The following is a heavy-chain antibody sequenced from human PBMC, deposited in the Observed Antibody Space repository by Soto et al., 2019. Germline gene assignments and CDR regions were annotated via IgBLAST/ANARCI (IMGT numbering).Heavy chain of an antibody. Sequence: QVQLQESGPGLVKPSETLSLTCAVSGDSISSYYCMWIRQPPGKGLESIGYLYYGRSANYNPSRKSRVTLSVDTSTHQCSLTLSSMTAADTAVYYCALRSMAVVPEYWGQGTLVTVSS. D-gene: IGHD3-22*01. CDR3: ALRSMAVVPEY. CDR2: LYYGRSA. CDR1: GDSISSYY. V-gene: IGHV4-59*01. J-gene: IGHJ4*02.